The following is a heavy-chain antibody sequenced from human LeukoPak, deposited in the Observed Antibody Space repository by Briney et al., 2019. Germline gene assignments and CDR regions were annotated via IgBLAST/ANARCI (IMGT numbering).Heavy chain of an antibody. D-gene: IGHD3-22*01. CDR2: IYYSGST. CDR1: GGSISSYY. Sequence: SETLSLTCTVSGGSISSYYWSWIRRPPGKGLEWIGYIYYSGSTNYNPSLKSRVTISVDTSKNQFSLKLSSVTAADTAVYYCARSNPYYYDSEAFDIWGQGTMVTVSS. CDR3: ARSNPYYYDSEAFDI. V-gene: IGHV4-59*01. J-gene: IGHJ3*02.